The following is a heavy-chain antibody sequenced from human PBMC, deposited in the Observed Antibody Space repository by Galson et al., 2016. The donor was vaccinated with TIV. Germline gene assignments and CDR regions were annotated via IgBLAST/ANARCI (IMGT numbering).Heavy chain of an antibody. D-gene: IGHD2-21*01. CDR1: GYTLTNYD. CDR2: ISPSGGRT. J-gene: IGHJ3*02. V-gene: IGHV1-46*01. CDR3: ARVRSCGGDCYIFDI. Sequence: SVKVSCKASGYTLTNYDMHWVRQAPGQGLEWMGIISPSGGRTTYAQRFQGRVTMTRDTSTSTVYMELSSLRSEDTAAFYCARVRSCGGDCYIFDIWGQGTVVTVAS.